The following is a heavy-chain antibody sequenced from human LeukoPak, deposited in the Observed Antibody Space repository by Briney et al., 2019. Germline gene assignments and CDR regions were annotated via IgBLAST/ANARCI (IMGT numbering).Heavy chain of an antibody. Sequence: SETLSLTCTVSGGSISSSSYYWGWIRQPPGKGLEWIGSIYYSGSTNYNPSLKSRVTISVDTSKNQFSLKLSSVTAADTAVYYCARLGSGWYGEDYWGQGTLVTVSS. D-gene: IGHD6-19*01. CDR1: GGSISSSSYY. CDR2: IYYSGST. V-gene: IGHV4-39*07. J-gene: IGHJ4*02. CDR3: ARLGSGWYGEDY.